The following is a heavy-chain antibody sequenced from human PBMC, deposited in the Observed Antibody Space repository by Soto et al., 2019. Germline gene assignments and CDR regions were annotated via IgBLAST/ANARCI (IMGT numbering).Heavy chain of an antibody. V-gene: IGHV1-8*01. CDR3: ARSPRWLQFYGMDV. J-gene: IGHJ6*02. D-gene: IGHD5-12*01. Sequence: ASVKVSCKASGYTFTSYDINWVRQATGQGLEWTGWMNPNSGNTGYAQKFQGRVTMTRNTSISTAYMELSSLRSEDTAVYYCARSPRWLQFYGMDVWGQGTTVTVSS. CDR2: MNPNSGNT. CDR1: GYTFTSYD.